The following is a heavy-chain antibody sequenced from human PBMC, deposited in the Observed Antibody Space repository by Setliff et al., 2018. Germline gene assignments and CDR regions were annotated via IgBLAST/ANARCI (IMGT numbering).Heavy chain of an antibody. V-gene: IGHV4-61*01. J-gene: IGHJ4*02. CDR2: IYHSGGT. CDR3: ARGQATSSRSSLVY. CDR1: GDPMSSRRYY. D-gene: IGHD6-6*01. Sequence: SETLSLTCTVSGDPMSSRRYYWTWIRQPPGKGLEWIGYIYHSGGTSYNPSLKSRVTISVDTSKNQFSLNLSSVTAADTAVYYCARGQATSSRSSLVYWGQGSLVTVSS.